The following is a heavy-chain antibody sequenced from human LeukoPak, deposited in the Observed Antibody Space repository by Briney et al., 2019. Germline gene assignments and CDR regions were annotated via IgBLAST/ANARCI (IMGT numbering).Heavy chain of an antibody. J-gene: IGHJ5*02. D-gene: IGHD2-2*02. Sequence: GASVKVSCKASGYSFTGYYIHWVRQAPGQGPEWMGWINPNSGGTNYAQKFQGRVTMTRDTSISTAYMELSRLGSDDTAVYYCARGDIVVLPAGIPHNWFDPWGQGTLVTVSS. CDR1: GYSFTGYY. V-gene: IGHV1-2*02. CDR3: ARGDIVVLPAGIPHNWFDP. CDR2: INPNSGGT.